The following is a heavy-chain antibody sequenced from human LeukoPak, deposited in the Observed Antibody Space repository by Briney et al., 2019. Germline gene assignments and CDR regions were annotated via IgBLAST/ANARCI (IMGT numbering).Heavy chain of an antibody. Sequence: ASVKVSCKASGYTFTGYYIDWVRQAPGQGLEWMGWINPNSGGTNSAQKFQGRVTMTRDTSISTAYMELSRLRSDDTAVYYCARVPDCSGGSCYNYYYMDVWGKGTTVTVSS. D-gene: IGHD2-15*01. V-gene: IGHV1-2*02. CDR1: GYTFTGYY. CDR3: ARVPDCSGGSCYNYYYMDV. J-gene: IGHJ6*03. CDR2: INPNSGGT.